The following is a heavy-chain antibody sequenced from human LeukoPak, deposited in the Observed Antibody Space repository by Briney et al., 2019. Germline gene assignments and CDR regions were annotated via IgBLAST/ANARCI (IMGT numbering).Heavy chain of an antibody. CDR3: ASLGIAAGGSRYFDY. CDR1: GGSFSGYY. J-gene: IGHJ4*02. D-gene: IGHD6-13*01. CDR2: IHYIETT. V-gene: IGHV4-34*01. Sequence: PSQTLSLTCAVYGGSFSGYYWSSIRQPPRKGLEWIASIHYIETTYSNPSLTSRVTISVDTSKNHSSLKLSSVTAADTAVFYCASLGIAAGGSRYFDYWGQGTLVTVSS.